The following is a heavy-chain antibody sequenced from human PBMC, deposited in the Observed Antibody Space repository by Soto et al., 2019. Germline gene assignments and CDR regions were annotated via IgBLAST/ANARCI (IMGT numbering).Heavy chain of an antibody. CDR2: VTGSGDKS. CDR3: AKKAGVRVGDPDS. Sequence: DVQVVESGGGLVQPGGSLRLSCEGSGFSFSKYAMSWVRQAPGKGLEWVSAVTGSGDKSYYADSVKGRFTISRDNSKNTLFLHMDSLRAEDTAIYYCAKKAGVRVGDPDSWGQGTLVTVSS. D-gene: IGHD2-21*01. V-gene: IGHV3-23*04. J-gene: IGHJ4*02. CDR1: GFSFSKYA.